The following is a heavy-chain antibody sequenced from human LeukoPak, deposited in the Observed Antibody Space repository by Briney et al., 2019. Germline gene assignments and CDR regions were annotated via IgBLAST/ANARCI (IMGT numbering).Heavy chain of an antibody. V-gene: IGHV3-74*03. Sequence: GGSLRLSCAASGFTFSDSGIHWVRQAPGKGLVWVSRINSDGSSIMYADSAKGRFSISRDNAKNSLYLQMTSLRVEDTAVYYCAREAINPQTFVTYHAFDIWGQGTMVTVSS. D-gene: IGHD2-21*01. J-gene: IGHJ3*02. CDR1: GFTFSDSG. CDR2: INSDGSSI. CDR3: AREAINPQTFVTYHAFDI.